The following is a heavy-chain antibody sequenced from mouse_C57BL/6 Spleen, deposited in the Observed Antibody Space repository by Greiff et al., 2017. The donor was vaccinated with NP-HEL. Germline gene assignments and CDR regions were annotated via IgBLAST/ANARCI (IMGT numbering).Heavy chain of an antibody. D-gene: IGHD1-1*01. CDR2: IYPGDGDT. Sequence: VMLVESGPELVKPGASVKISCKASGYAFSSSWMNWVKQRPGKGLEWIGRIYPGDGDTNYNGKFKGKATLTADKSSSTAYMQLSSLTSEDSAVYFCARTYYYYGSSSYYFDYWGQGTTLTVSS. J-gene: IGHJ2*01. CDR1: GYAFSSSW. CDR3: ARTYYYYGSSSYYFDY. V-gene: IGHV1-82*01.